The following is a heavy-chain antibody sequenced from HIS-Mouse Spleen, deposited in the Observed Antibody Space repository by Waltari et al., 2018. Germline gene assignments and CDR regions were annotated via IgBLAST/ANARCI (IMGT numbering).Heavy chain of an antibody. V-gene: IGHV4-39*07. CDR2: SYYSGGT. CDR3: AREIPYSSSWYDWYFDL. CDR1: GGSISSSSYY. J-gene: IGHJ2*01. D-gene: IGHD6-13*01. Sequence: QLQLQESGPGLVKPSETLSLTCPVPGGSISSSSYYWGWIRQPPGKGLEWIGRSYYSGGTSYNPSLKSRVTISVDTSKNQFSMKLSSVTAADTAVYYCAREIPYSSSWYDWYFDLWGRGTLVTVSS.